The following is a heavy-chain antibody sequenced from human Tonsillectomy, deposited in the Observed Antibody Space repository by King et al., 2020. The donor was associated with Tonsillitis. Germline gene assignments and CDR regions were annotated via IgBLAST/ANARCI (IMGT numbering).Heavy chain of an antibody. D-gene: IGHD1-20*01. CDR3: ARDHNFNWNL. V-gene: IGHV3-48*01. Sequence: VQLVESGGGLVQPGGSLRLSCAASGFTFSAYNWNWVRQAPGKGLEWLSYISAGTNTIYYADSLKGRFTISRDNAKNSLYLQVSSLRAEDTAVYYCARDHNFNWNLRGQGTLVTVSS. CDR2: ISAGTNTI. CDR1: GFTFSAYN. J-gene: IGHJ4*02.